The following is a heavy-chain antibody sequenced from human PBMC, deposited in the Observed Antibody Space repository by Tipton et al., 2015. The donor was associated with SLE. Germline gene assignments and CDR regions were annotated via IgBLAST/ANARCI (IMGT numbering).Heavy chain of an antibody. CDR1: GGAISSSYW. V-gene: IGHV4-4*02. CDR3: ARGLTWNYPFDY. J-gene: IGHJ4*02. D-gene: IGHD1-7*01. CDR2: IYHSGRT. Sequence: TLSLTCVVSGGAISSSYWWSWVRQPPGKGLEWIGEIYHSGRTNYNPSLKSRVSLSVDKSKNQFSLRVTSVTAADTAVYYCARGLTWNYPFDYWGQGALVTVSS.